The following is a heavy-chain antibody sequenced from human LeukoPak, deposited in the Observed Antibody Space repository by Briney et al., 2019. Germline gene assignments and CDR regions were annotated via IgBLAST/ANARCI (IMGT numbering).Heavy chain of an antibody. CDR2: IYYTGNT. J-gene: IGHJ4*02. Sequence: SETLSLTCTVSGASISSSIYYWGWIRQPPGKGLEWIGSIYYTGNTYYNPSLKSRVTISVDTWENQFSLRLRSMTAADTAVYYCARGVNGAARLLDYWGQGTLVTVSS. D-gene: IGHD6-6*01. V-gene: IGHV4-39*01. CDR3: ARGVNGAARLLDY. CDR1: GASISSSIYY.